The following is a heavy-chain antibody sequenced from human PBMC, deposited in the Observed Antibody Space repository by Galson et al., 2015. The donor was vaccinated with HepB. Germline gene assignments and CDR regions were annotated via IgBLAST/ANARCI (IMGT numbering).Heavy chain of an antibody. J-gene: IGHJ5*02. CDR1: GHTFTSYD. D-gene: IGHD3-3*01. V-gene: IGHV1-8*01. Sequence: SVKVSCKASGHTFTSYDINWVRQATGQGLEWMGWMNPNSGNTGYAQKFQGRVTMTRNTSISTAYMELSSLRSEDTAVYYCARGRYDFWSGYLVWFDPWGQGTLVTVSS. CDR3: ARGRYDFWSGYLVWFDP. CDR2: MNPNSGNT.